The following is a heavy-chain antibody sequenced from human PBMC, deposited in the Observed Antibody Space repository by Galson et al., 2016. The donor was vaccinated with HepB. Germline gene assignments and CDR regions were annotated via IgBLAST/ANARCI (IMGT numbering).Heavy chain of an antibody. CDR1: GFSLSTSGVG. CDR3: APTVVMANFDY. V-gene: IGHV2-5*02. D-gene: IGHD4-23*01. Sequence: PALVKPTQTLTLTCTFSGFSLSTSGVGVGWIRQPPGKALEWLALIYLDDDKRYSPSLKSRLTITKDTSKNQVVLTMTNMDPVDTATYYCAPTVVMANFDYWGQGTLVTVSS. CDR2: IYLDDDK. J-gene: IGHJ4*02.